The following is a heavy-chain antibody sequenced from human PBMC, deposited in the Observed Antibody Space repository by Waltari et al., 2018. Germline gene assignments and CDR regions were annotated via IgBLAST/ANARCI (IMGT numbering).Heavy chain of an antibody. Sequence: QVNLVESGGGVVQPGGSLRLSCATSGFTFSNFGMHWVRPAPGKGWGWVGCIWFDGSDKFYADSVRGRFTISRDNSARTLYLDMDSLRLDDTAMYYCAKDAFGNTYLDFWGQGTLVTVSS. CDR2: IWFDGSDK. V-gene: IGHV3-30*02. D-gene: IGHD2-2*02. CDR3: AKDAFGNTYLDF. J-gene: IGHJ4*02. CDR1: GFTFSNFG.